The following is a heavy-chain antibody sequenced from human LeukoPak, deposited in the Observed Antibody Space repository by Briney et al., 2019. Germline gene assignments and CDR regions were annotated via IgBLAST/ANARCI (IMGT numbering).Heavy chain of an antibody. Sequence: GESLKISCKGSGYTFTNSWIGWVRQMPGKGLEWMGIIYPDDSDTRYGPSFQGQVTISADKSILTAYLQWSSLKASDTAMYYCARTSYSSGSFDYWGQGTLVTVSS. D-gene: IGHD6-19*01. CDR3: ARTSYSSGSFDY. CDR2: IYPDDSDT. J-gene: IGHJ4*02. CDR1: GYTFTNSW. V-gene: IGHV5-51*01.